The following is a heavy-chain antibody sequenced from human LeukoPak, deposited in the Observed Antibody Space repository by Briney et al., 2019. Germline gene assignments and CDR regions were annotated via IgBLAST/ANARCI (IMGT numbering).Heavy chain of an antibody. D-gene: IGHD6-19*01. CDR2: TNSAGSST. CDR1: GFTFSHWW. Sequence: GGSLRLSCAASGFTFSHWWIHWVRQAPGKGLVWVSRTNSAGSSTSYADSVKGRFTISRDNAKNTVYLQMNSLRDEDTATYYCARVGAEAAPFDAWGQGTLVTVSS. CDR3: ARVGAEAAPFDA. V-gene: IGHV3-74*01. J-gene: IGHJ5*02.